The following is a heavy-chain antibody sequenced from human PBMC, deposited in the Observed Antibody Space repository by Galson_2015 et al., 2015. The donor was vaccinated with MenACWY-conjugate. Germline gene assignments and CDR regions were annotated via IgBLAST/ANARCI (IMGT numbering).Heavy chain of an antibody. V-gene: IGHV3-15*07. J-gene: IGHJ4*02. D-gene: IGHD6-13*01. CDR3: TTGGSAHRSSWYDEGTKYYLDY. CDR2: IESKTDGRTT. CDR1: GFTLSNAW. Sequence: SLRLSCAASGFTLSNAWVNWVRQAPGKGLEWVGRIESKTDGRTTDYAAPVKGRFIISRDDTKNTLYLQMHSLKTDDTAVYYGTTGGSAHRSSWYDEGTKYYLDYWGQGTQVTV.